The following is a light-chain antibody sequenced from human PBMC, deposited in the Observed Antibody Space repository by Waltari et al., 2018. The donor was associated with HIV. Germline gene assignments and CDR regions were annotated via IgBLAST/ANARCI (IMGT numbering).Light chain of an antibody. V-gene: IGLV8-61*01. Sequence: QTVVTQEPSLSVPPGGTVTLTCGLSSGPVPTSYYPSWYQQTPGQAPRTLIYSTNTRSSGVPDRFSGSILGNKAALTITGAQADDESDYYCVLYMGSDVWVFGGGTKLTVL. CDR3: VLYMGSDVWV. CDR2: STN. CDR1: SGPVPTSYY. J-gene: IGLJ3*02.